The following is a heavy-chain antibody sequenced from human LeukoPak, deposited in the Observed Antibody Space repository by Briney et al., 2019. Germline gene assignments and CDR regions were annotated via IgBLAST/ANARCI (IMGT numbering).Heavy chain of an antibody. J-gene: IGHJ4*02. V-gene: IGHV4-59*08. Sequence: SETQSLTCTVPGGSISSYYWSWIRQPPGKGLEWIGYMYYSGSTNYNPSLRSRVTISVDTSKNQFSLKLSSVTAADTAVYYCARRYFDSSVYYFDYWGQGTLVTVSS. CDR1: GGSISSYY. CDR2: MYYSGST. D-gene: IGHD3-22*01. CDR3: ARRYFDSSVYYFDY.